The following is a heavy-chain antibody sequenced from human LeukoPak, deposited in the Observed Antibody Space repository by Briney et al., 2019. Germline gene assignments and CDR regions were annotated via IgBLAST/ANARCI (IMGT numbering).Heavy chain of an antibody. V-gene: IGHV1-8*01. CDR1: GYTFTSYD. CDR2: MNPNSGNT. Sequence: GASVKVSCKASGYTFTSYDINWVRQATGQGLEWMGWMNPNSGNTGYAQKFQGRVTMTRNTSISTAYMELSSLRSEDTAVYYCARGGLGDTAMVWSFDYWGQGTLVTVSS. CDR3: ARGGLGDTAMVWSFDY. J-gene: IGHJ4*02. D-gene: IGHD5-18*01.